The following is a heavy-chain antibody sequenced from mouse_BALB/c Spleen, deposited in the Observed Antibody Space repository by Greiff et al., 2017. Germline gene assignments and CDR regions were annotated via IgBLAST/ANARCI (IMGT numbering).Heavy chain of an antibody. CDR3: ARFEGYYWDFDG. D-gene: IGHD2-3*01. CDR1: GYTFTSYW. J-gene: IGHJ1*01. Sequence: QVQLQQSGAELAKPGASVKMSCKASGYTFTSYWMHWVKQRPGQGLEWIGYINPSTGYTEYNQKFKDKATLTADKSSSTAYLQLSSLTSDDSAVYYCARFEGYYWDFDGWGAGTTVTVSS. CDR2: INPSTGYT. V-gene: IGHV1-7*01.